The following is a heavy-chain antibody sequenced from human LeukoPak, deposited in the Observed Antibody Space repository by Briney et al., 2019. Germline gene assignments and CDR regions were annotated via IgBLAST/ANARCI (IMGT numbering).Heavy chain of an antibody. J-gene: IGHJ1*01. Sequence: SQTLSLTCTVSGDSISSGGYYWSWLRQLPGKCLEWIGYIYYSATTQLNPSLESRVAISLDPHKNQFSPTMTSVTAAATAVYYCARDSGGGYFHHWGQGTLVTVSS. D-gene: IGHD3-10*01. CDR2: IYYSATT. V-gene: IGHV4-31*03. CDR3: ARDSGGGYFHH. CDR1: GDSISSGGYY.